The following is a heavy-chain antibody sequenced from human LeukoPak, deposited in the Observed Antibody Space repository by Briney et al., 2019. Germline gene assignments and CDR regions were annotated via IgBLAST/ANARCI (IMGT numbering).Heavy chain of an antibody. CDR3: ARATLYYDSSGYSYDAFVI. D-gene: IGHD3-22*01. CDR1: GYTFTGYY. J-gene: IGHJ3*02. CDR2: INPNSGGT. Sequence: WASVKVSCKASGYTFTGYYMHWVRQAPGQGLEWMGWINPNSGGTNYAQKFQGRVTMTRDTSISTAYMELSRLRSDDTAVYYCARATLYYDSSGYSYDAFVIWGQGTMVTVSS. V-gene: IGHV1-2*02.